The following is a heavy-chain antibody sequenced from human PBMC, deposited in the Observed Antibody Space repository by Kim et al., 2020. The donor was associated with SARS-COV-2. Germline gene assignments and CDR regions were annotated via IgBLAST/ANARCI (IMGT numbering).Heavy chain of an antibody. J-gene: IGHJ6*03. V-gene: IGHV4-59*02. CDR3: ARVLNLVYHFNMDV. Sequence: SETLSLTCTVSGASVTGYYWGWIRQPPGKGLEWIGHLFYGGGSNSNPSLKSRVSTSSDASKNQFSLKLDSVTAADTAVYYCARVLNLVYHFNMDVWGKGT. CDR2: LFYGGGS. CDR1: GASVTGYY. D-gene: IGHD3-9*01.